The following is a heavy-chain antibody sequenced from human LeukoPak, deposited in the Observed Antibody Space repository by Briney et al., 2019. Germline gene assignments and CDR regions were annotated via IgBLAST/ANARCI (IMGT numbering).Heavy chain of an antibody. CDR2: IYHSGST. CDR1: VYSISSGYY. V-gene: IGHV4-38-2*01. J-gene: IGHJ4*02. Sequence: PSETLSLTCAVSVYSISSGYYWGWIRQPPGKGLEWIGSIYHSGSTYYNPSLKSRVTISVDTSKNQFSLKLSSVTAADTAVYYCARLHPHPYYFDYWGQGTLVTVSS. CDR3: ARLHPHPYYFDY. D-gene: IGHD4-11*01.